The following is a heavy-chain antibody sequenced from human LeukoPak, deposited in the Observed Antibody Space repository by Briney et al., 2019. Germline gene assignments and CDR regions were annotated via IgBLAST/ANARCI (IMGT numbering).Heavy chain of an antibody. CDR3: ARHLRGHSSSWPFDY. D-gene: IGHD6-13*01. J-gene: IGHJ4*02. CDR1: GGSLSGHY. V-gene: IGHV4-34*01. Sequence: SETLSLTCAVYGGSLSGHYWTWIRQPPGKGLEWIGEINHSGSTDYKPSLKSRVTISVDTSKNQFSLKLSSVTAADTAVYYCARHLRGHSSSWPFDYWGQGTLVTVSS. CDR2: INHSGST.